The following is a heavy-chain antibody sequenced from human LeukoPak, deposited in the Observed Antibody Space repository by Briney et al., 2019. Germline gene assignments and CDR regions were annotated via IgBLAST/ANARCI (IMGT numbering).Heavy chain of an antibody. Sequence: ASVKVSCKPSGYTFTSYGISWVRQSAGHRLEWMGWISPYNANTNHPQKLQGRVTMTIDTTTSTANMERRSLRSDDTAVYYCARDYDNVPDYWGQGTLVTVSS. CDR3: ARDYDNVPDY. CDR2: ISPYNANT. D-gene: IGHD5-12*01. V-gene: IGHV1-18*01. CDR1: GYTFTSYG. J-gene: IGHJ4*02.